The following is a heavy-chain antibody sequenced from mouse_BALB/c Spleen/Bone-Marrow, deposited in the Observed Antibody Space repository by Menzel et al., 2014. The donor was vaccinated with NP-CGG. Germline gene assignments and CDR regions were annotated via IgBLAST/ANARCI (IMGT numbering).Heavy chain of an antibody. CDR2: INPSTGYT. Sequence: QVQLQQPGAELAKPGASVKMSCKASGYTFTSYWMHWLKQRPGQVLEWIGYINPSTGYTEYNLKFKDKATLTADKSSSTAYIQLSSLTSEDSAVYYCASPYGYEDYSAMDYWGQGTSVTVSS. CDR3: ASPYGYEDYSAMDY. CDR1: GYTFTSYW. D-gene: IGHD1-2*01. V-gene: IGHV1-7*01. J-gene: IGHJ4*01.